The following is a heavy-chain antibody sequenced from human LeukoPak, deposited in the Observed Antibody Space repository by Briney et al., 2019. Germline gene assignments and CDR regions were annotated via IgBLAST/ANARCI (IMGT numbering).Heavy chain of an antibody. CDR3: ARGGDWPYYFDY. J-gene: IGHJ4*02. V-gene: IGHV3-66*01. CDR1: GFTVSTNY. Sequence: GGSLRHSCAASGFTVSTNYMSWVRQAPGKGLEWVSLIYSGGSTFYADSVKGRFTISRDSSKNTLFLQMNSLRADDTAVYYCARGGDWPYYFDYWGQGTLVTVPS. D-gene: IGHD3/OR15-3a*01. CDR2: IYSGGST.